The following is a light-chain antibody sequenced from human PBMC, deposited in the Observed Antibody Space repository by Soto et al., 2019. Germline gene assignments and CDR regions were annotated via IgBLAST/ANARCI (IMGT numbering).Light chain of an antibody. V-gene: IGLV2-11*01. CDR1: SRDVDAYDF. CDR2: EVS. CDR3: CSFAGSFYV. J-gene: IGLJ1*01. Sequence: QSALTQPRSVSGSPGQSVAISCTGTSRDVDAYDFVSWYQHHPGKAPKLIISEVSKRPSGVSHRFSGSKSGNTASLTISGLQAEDEADYFCCSFAGSFYVFGTGT.